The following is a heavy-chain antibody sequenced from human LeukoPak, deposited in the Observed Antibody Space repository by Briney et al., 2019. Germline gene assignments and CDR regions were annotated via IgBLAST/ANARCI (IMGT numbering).Heavy chain of an antibody. CDR3: ARHYGGSARFSDY. D-gene: IGHD3-16*01. Sequence: GESLQISCKGSGYSFTSYWISWVRQMPGKGLEWMGRIDPSDSYTNYSPSFQGHVTISADKSISTAYLQWSSLKASDTAMYYYARHYGGSARFSDYWGQGTLVTVSS. CDR2: IDPSDSYT. CDR1: GYSFTSYW. J-gene: IGHJ4*02. V-gene: IGHV5-10-1*01.